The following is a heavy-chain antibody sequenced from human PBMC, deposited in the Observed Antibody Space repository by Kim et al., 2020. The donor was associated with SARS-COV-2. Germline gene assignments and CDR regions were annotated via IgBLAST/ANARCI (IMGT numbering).Heavy chain of an antibody. CDR2: GST. V-gene: IGHV3-23*01. Sequence: GSTNYADSVKGRFTISRDNSKNTLYLQMNSLRAEDTAVYYCAKEVGATYDWGQGTLVTVSS. J-gene: IGHJ4*02. D-gene: IGHD1-26*01. CDR3: AKEVGATYD.